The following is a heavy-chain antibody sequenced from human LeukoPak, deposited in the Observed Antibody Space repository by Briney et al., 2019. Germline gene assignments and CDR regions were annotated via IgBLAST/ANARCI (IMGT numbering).Heavy chain of an antibody. CDR3: VRQSGYSYGLFDY. D-gene: IGHD5-18*01. Sequence: GESLKISCKGSGYSFTSYWIGWVRQLPGKGLEWMGIIYPGDSDTRYSPSFQGQVTISADKSISTAYLQWSSLKASDTAMYYCVRQSGYSYGLFDYWGQGSLVTVSS. J-gene: IGHJ4*02. V-gene: IGHV5-51*01. CDR1: GYSFTSYW. CDR2: IYPGDSDT.